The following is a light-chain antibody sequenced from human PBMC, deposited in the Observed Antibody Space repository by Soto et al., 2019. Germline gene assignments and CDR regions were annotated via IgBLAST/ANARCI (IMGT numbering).Light chain of an antibody. J-gene: IGKJ5*01. CDR2: DAS. CDR3: QQRSNWPIT. CDR1: RSVSSY. Sequence: EIGLTQSPATLSLSPGASATLSCRATRSVSSYLAWYQQKPGQAPRLLIYDASSRPTDIPARFSGSGSGTDFTLTISSLEPEDFALYYCQQRSNWPITFGQGTRREL. V-gene: IGKV3-11*01.